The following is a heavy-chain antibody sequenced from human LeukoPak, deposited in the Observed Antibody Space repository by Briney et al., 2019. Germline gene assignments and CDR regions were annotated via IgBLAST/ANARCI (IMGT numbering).Heavy chain of an antibody. CDR3: ARVAYYDSSGYYTHNWFDP. V-gene: IGHV6-1*01. Sequence: SQTLSLTCAISGDSVSSNSAAWNWIRQSPSRGLEWLGRTYYRSKWYNDYAVSVKSRITINPDTSKNQFSLQLNSVTPEDTAVYYCARVAYYDSSGYYTHNWFDPWGQGTLVTVSS. D-gene: IGHD3-22*01. CDR2: TYYRSKWYN. CDR1: GDSVSSNSAA. J-gene: IGHJ5*02.